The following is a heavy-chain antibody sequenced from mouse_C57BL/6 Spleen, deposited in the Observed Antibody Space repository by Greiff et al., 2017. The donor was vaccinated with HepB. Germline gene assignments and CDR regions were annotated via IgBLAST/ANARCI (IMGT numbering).Heavy chain of an antibody. CDR1: GYAFSSSW. D-gene: IGHD6-1*01. V-gene: IGHV1-82*01. Sequence: QVHVKQSGPELVKPGASVKISCKASGYAFSSSWMNWVKQRPGKGLEWIGRIYPGDGDTNYNGKFKGKATLTADKSSSTAYMQLSSLTSEDSAVYFCAPAAYFGCSGQGTTLTVSS. CDR3: APAAYFGC. CDR2: IYPGDGDT. J-gene: IGHJ2*01.